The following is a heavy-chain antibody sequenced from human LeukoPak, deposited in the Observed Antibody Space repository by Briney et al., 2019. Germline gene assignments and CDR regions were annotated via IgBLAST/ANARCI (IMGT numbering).Heavy chain of an antibody. CDR3: ARAYSGSYFDY. V-gene: IGHV4-59*01. J-gene: IGHJ4*02. D-gene: IGHD1-26*01. Sequence: SETLSLTCTVSGGPISSYYWSWIRQPPGKGLEWIGYIYYSGSTNYNPSLKSRVTISVDTSKNQFSLKLSSVTAADTAVYYCARAYSGSYFDYWGQGTLVTVSS. CDR2: IYYSGST. CDR1: GGPISSYY.